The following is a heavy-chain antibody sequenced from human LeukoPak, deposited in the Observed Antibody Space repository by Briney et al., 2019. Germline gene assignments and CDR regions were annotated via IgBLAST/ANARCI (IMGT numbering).Heavy chain of an antibody. CDR3: ARGRTRFTVTTSPIYY. CDR1: GGSFSGYY. Sequence: PSETLSLTCAVYGGSFSGYYWSWIRRPPGKGLEWIGEINHSGSTNYNPSLKSRVTISVDTSKNQFSLKLSSVTAADTAVYYCARGRTRFTVTTSPIYYWGQGTLVTVSS. V-gene: IGHV4-34*01. D-gene: IGHD4-17*01. J-gene: IGHJ4*02. CDR2: INHSGST.